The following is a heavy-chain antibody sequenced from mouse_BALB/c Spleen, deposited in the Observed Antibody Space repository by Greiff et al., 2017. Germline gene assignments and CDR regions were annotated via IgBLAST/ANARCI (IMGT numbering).Heavy chain of an antibody. CDR3: AREKTTVVATDFDY. J-gene: IGHJ2*01. V-gene: IGHV1-26*01. Sequence: EVQLQQSGPELVKPGASVKISCKASGYSFTGYYMDWVKQSHVKSLEWIGGINPYNGATSYNQNFKDKASLTVDKSSSTAYMELHSLTSEDSAVYYCAREKTTVVATDFDYWGQGTTLTVSS. D-gene: IGHD1-1*01. CDR1: GYSFTGYY. CDR2: INPYNGAT.